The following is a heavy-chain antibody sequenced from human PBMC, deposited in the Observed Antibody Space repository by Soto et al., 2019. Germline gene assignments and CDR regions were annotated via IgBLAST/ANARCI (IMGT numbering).Heavy chain of an antibody. CDR1: GFTFSSYA. CDR3: GPNLWFGALHY. J-gene: IGHJ4*02. Sequence: EVQLLESGGGLVQPGGSLRLSCAASGFTFSSYAMSWVRQAPGKGLEWVSAISGSGGSTYYADSVKGRITISRDNSKNTLSLQMDSRTAEDTAVYYCGPNLWFGALHYWGQGPLVTVSS. D-gene: IGHD3-10*01. V-gene: IGHV3-23*01. CDR2: ISGSGGST.